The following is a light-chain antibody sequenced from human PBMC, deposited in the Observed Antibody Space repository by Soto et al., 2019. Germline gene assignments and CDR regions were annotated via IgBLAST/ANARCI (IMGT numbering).Light chain of an antibody. CDR3: QLYSGSPWT. J-gene: IGKJ1*01. Sequence: VXLTQSPGTLSLSPGERATLSCRASQTLSHKYLAWFQQKAGQAPRLLIHSVSVRATGAPDRFSGSGSGTDFTLTISRLEPEDFAVYYCQLYSGSPWTFGQGTKVDIK. V-gene: IGKV3-20*01. CDR1: QTLSHKY. CDR2: SVS.